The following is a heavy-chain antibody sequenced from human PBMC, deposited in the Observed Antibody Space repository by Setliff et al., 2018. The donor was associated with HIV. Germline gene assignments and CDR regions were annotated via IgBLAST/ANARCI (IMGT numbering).Heavy chain of an antibody. CDR1: GGSISSHY. D-gene: IGHD3-3*01. CDR3: ARVYDFWSGKYAFDI. CDR2: MYYSGST. J-gene: IGHJ3*02. Sequence: SETLSLTCTVSGGSISSHYWGWIRQPPGKGLEWIGYMYYSGSTNYNPSLKSRVSISVDTSKNQFSLKLSSVTAADTAVYYCARVYDFWSGKYAFDIWGQGTMVTVSS. V-gene: IGHV4-59*11.